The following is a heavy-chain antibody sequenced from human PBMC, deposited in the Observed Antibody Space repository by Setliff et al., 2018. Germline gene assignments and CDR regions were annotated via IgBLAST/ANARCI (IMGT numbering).Heavy chain of an antibody. D-gene: IGHD1-1*01. Sequence: SETLSLTCSVSGGSISSGSDYWTWIRQPAGKGLEWIGHIYTSGSTNYNPSLKSRVTISVDASKNQLSLNLRSVTAADAAVYYCVREGYSEYFQDWGRGTLVTVSS. CDR1: GGSISSGSDY. J-gene: IGHJ1*01. V-gene: IGHV4-61*09. CDR3: VREGYSEYFQD. CDR2: IYTSGST.